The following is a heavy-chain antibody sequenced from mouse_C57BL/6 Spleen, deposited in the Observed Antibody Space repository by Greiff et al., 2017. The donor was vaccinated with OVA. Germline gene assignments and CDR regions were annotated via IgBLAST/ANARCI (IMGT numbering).Heavy chain of an antibody. CDR3: TREGDSYAMDY. Sequence: DVQLVESGEGLVKPGGSLKLSCAASGFTFSSYAMSWVRQTPEKRLEWVAYISSGGDYIYYADTVKGRFTISRDNARNTLYLQMSSLKSEDTAMYYCTREGDSYAMDYWGQGTSVTVSS. CDR2: ISSGGDYI. CDR1: GFTFSSYA. J-gene: IGHJ4*01. V-gene: IGHV5-9-1*02.